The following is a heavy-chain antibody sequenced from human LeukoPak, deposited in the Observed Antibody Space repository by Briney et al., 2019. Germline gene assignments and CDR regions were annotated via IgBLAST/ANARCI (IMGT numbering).Heavy chain of an antibody. V-gene: IGHV3-30*18. Sequence: GGSLRLSCAASGLTFSRYGMHWVRQAPGKGLEWVAVVSFEGSNKYYADSVKGRFTISRDNSKNTLSLQMNSLRAEDTAVYYCAKDMGYYYGSGSYPPENDYWGQGTLVTVSS. CDR2: VSFEGSNK. CDR3: AKDMGYYYGSGSYPPENDY. D-gene: IGHD3-10*01. J-gene: IGHJ4*02. CDR1: GLTFSRYG.